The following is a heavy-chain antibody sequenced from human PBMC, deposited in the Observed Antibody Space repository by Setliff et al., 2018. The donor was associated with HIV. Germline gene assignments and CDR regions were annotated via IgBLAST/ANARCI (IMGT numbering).Heavy chain of an antibody. CDR1: GYTFTAYY. J-gene: IGHJ3*02. D-gene: IGHD2-8*01. CDR2: IIPNSGGT. Sequence: RASVKVSCKSSGYTFTAYYIHWVRQAPGQGLEWMGRIIPNSGGTNHAQNFQGRVTMTRDTSISTAYMELSRLRSDDTAVYYCASKLHCTNGVCLDAFDIWGQGTMVTVSS. V-gene: IGHV1-2*06. CDR3: ASKLHCTNGVCLDAFDI.